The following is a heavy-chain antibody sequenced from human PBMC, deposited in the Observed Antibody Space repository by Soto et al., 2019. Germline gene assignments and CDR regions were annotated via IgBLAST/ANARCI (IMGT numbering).Heavy chain of an antibody. D-gene: IGHD3-10*01. CDR2: IYYSGST. CDR3: ARVVRRITMVRGVIPYYGMDV. J-gene: IGHJ6*02. Sequence: SETLSLTCTVSGGSISSGGYYWSWIRQHPGKGLEWIGYIYYSGSTYYNPSLKSRVTISVDTSKNQFSLKLSSVTAADTAVYYCARVVRRITMVRGVIPYYGMDVWGQATT. V-gene: IGHV4-31*03. CDR1: GGSISSGGYY.